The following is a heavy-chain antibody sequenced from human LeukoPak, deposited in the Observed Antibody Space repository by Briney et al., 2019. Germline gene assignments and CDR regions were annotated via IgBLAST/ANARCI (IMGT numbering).Heavy chain of an antibody. CDR1: GGTFSSYA. CDR3: ARTRKTGSHRFGELLWSLDY. V-gene: IGHV1-69*13. J-gene: IGHJ4*02. Sequence: SVKVSCKASGGTFSSYAISWGRQAPGQGLEGMGGSVPTFGTANYAQKCQCRVTITAHEAPSTAYLEMSSLRSEDTAVYYCARTRKTGSHRFGELLWSLDYWGQGTLVTVSS. D-gene: IGHD3-10*01. CDR2: SVPTFGTA.